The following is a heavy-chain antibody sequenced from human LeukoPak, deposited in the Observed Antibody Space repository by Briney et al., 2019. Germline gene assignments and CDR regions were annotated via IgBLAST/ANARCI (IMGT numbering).Heavy chain of an antibody. CDR2: IYHSGTT. CDR3: ARVPGGSSGWYADY. J-gene: IGHJ4*02. V-gene: IGHV4-39*07. D-gene: IGHD6-19*01. Sequence: PSETLSLTCTVSGGSISSSSYYWGWIRQPPGKGLEWIGSIYHSGTTNYNPSLKSRVTISVDKSKKQFSLKLSSVTAADTAVYYCARVPGGSSGWYADYWGQGTLVTVSS. CDR1: GGSISSSSYY.